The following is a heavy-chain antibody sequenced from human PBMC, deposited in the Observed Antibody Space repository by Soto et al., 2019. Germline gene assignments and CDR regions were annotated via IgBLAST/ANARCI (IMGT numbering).Heavy chain of an antibody. V-gene: IGHV3-30-3*01. CDR2: ISYDGSNK. J-gene: IGHJ4*02. CDR3: ARYEFDWLFDY. Sequence: GGSLRLSCAASGFTFSSYAMHWVRQAPGKGLEWVAVISYDGSNKYYADSVKGRFTISRDNSKNTLYLQMNSLRAEDTAVYYCARYEFDWLFDYWGQRTLVTVSS. D-gene: IGHD3-9*01. CDR1: GFTFSSYA.